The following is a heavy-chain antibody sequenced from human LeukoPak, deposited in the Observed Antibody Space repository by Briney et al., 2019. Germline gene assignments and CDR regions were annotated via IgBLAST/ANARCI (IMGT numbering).Heavy chain of an antibody. CDR1: GFSFSSYW. D-gene: IGHD3-10*01. J-gene: IGHJ4*02. Sequence: GGSLRLSCAASGFSFSSYWMSWVRQAPGKGLEWVANIKPDGSEKYYVDSVEGRFAISRDNAKNSLYLQMDSLRAEDTAMFYCAREPPIWGRGLDYWGQGTLVTVSS. V-gene: IGHV3-7*03. CDR2: IKPDGSEK. CDR3: AREPPIWGRGLDY.